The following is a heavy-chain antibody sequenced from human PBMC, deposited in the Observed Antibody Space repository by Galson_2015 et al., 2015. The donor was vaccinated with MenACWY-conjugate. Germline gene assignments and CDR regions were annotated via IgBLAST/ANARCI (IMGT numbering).Heavy chain of an antibody. CDR1: GFTFRSYA. V-gene: IGHV3-23*01. Sequence: SLRLSCAASGFTFRSYAMGWVRQAPGKGLEWVSSISGSGDNTYYTDSVKGRFTISRDNSKNALYLQMNTLRAEDTAMYHCAKGGDGDYGRPLDCWGQGTVVTVSS. J-gene: IGHJ4*02. CDR2: ISGSGDNT. D-gene: IGHD4-17*01. CDR3: AKGGDGDYGRPLDC.